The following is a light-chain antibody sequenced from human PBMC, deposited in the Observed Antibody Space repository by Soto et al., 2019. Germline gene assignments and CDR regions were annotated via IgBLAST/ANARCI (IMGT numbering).Light chain of an antibody. J-gene: IGLJ3*02. V-gene: IGLV2-14*03. CDR3: ASYTVSTTVV. CDR2: DVT. CDR1: NSDVGAYNY. Sequence: QSALTQPASVSGSLGQSITISCTGTNSDVGAYNYVSWYQHHPGKGPRLVIYDVTTRPSGVSDRFSGSKSGNTASLTISGLQAEDEADYFCASYTVSTTVVFGGGTQLTVL.